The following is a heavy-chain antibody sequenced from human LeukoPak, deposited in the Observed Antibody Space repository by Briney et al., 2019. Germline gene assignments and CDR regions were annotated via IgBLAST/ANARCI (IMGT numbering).Heavy chain of an antibody. CDR2: ISSSGSTI. V-gene: IGHV3-48*03. J-gene: IGHJ4*02. CDR3: ARSKTGYSGYDGDY. CDR1: GFTFSSYE. Sequence: GGSLRLSCAASGFTFSSYEMNWVRQAPGKGLEWVSYISSSGSTIYYADSVKGRFTISRDNAKNSLYLQMNSLRAEDTAVYYCARSKTGYSGYDGDYWGQGTLVTVSS. D-gene: IGHD5-12*01.